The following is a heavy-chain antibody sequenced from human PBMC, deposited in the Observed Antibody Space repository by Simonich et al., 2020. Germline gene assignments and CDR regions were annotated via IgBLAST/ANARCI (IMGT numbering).Heavy chain of an antibody. CDR1: GFTFSSYS. Sequence: EVQLVESGGGLVKPGGSLRLSCAASGFTFSSYSMNWVRQAPGKGMEGAQSISSRSSYIYYADSVKGRLTSSRDNDKNSLYLQMNSLRAEDTAVYYCARDAAGDYWGQGTLVTVSS. D-gene: IGHD6-13*01. CDR3: ARDAAGDY. V-gene: IGHV3-21*01. J-gene: IGHJ4*02. CDR2: ISSRSSYI.